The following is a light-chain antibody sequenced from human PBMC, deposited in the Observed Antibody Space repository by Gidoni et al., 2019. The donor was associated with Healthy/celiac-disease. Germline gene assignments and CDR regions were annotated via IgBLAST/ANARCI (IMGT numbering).Light chain of an antibody. Sequence: EIVMTQSPATLSVSPGERATLSRRASQSVSSNLAWYQQKPGQAPRLLIYGASTRATGIPARFSGSGSGTEFTLTISSLQSEDFAVYYCQLSGTFGQGTKLEIK. J-gene: IGKJ2*01. CDR3: QLSGT. CDR2: GAS. V-gene: IGKV3-15*01. CDR1: QSVSSN.